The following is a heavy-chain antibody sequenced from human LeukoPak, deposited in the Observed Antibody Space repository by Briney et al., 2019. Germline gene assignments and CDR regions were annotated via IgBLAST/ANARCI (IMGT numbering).Heavy chain of an antibody. CDR2: IYYSGST. Sequence: SETLSLTCTVSGGSISSYYWSWIRQPPGKGLEWIGYIYYSGSTNHNPSLKSRVTISVDTSKNQFSLKLSSVTAADTAVYYCARAILGELTFDYWGQGTLVTVSS. J-gene: IGHJ4*02. CDR1: GGSISSYY. D-gene: IGHD3-10*01. CDR3: ARAILGELTFDY. V-gene: IGHV4-59*01.